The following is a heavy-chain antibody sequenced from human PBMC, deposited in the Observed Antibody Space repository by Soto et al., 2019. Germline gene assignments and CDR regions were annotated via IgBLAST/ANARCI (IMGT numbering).Heavy chain of an antibody. V-gene: IGHV3-21*01. D-gene: IGHD4-17*01. CDR2: ISSSSSYI. J-gene: IGHJ4*02. CDR3: ARDGLRRIDY. CDR1: GFTFSSYS. Sequence: EVQLVESGGGLVKPGGSLRLSCAASGFTFSSYSRNWVRQAPGKGLEWVSSISSSSSYIYYADSVKGRFTISRDNAKNSLYLQMNSLRAEDTAVYYCARDGLRRIDYWGQGTLVTVSS.